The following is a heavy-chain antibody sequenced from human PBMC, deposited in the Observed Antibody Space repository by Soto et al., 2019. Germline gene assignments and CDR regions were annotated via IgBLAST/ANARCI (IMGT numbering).Heavy chain of an antibody. J-gene: IGHJ5*02. CDR1: GGTFSSYT. D-gene: IGHD3-22*01. Sequence: QVQLVQSGAEVKKPGSSVKVSCKASGGTFSSYTISWVRQAPGQGLEWMGRIIPILGIANYAQKFQGRVTXTXGKSTSTAYMELSSLRSEDTAVYYCARGDSSGFPDPWGQGTLVTVSS. V-gene: IGHV1-69*02. CDR2: IIPILGIA. CDR3: ARGDSSGFPDP.